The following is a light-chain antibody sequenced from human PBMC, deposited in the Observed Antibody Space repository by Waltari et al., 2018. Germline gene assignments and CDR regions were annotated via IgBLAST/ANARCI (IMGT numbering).Light chain of an antibody. V-gene: IGLV4-69*01. CDR2: VNSDGSH. J-gene: IGLJ3*02. CDR3: ETGGHGTWV. CDR1: SGHSSNI. Sequence: QLVLTQSPSASASLGASVKLTCTLSSGHSSNIIAWLQQRPERGPRYLTKVNSDGSHSKGDDIPDRFSVSSSGAERYLTISSLQSEDEADYYCETGGHGTWVFGGGTKLTVL.